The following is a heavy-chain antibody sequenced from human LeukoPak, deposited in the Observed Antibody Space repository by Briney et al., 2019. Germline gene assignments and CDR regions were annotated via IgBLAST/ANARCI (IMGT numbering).Heavy chain of an antibody. CDR3: SKDPVQHGNGLYWFDP. CDR1: GFTFNNYA. J-gene: IGHJ5*02. D-gene: IGHD1-1*01. Sequence: GGSLRLSCAASGFTFNNYAVSWVRQAPGKGLEWVSGISGSGAKTYYADSVKGRFTISRGNSRNTFYIQMTSLRVEDTAVYYCSKDPVQHGNGLYWFDPWGQGTVVTVSS. CDR2: ISGSGAKT. V-gene: IGHV3-23*01.